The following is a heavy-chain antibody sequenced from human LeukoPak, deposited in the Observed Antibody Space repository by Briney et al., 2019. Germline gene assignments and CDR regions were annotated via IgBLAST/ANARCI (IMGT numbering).Heavy chain of an antibody. CDR2: ISAYNGNT. J-gene: IGHJ4*02. D-gene: IGHD4-17*01. CDR1: AYTFTSYG. CDR3: ARVWDDYGDSRFDY. Sequence: ASVKVSSKASAYTFTSYGISWVRQAPGQGLEWMGWISAYNGNTNYAQKLQGRVTMTTDTSTSTAYMELRSLRSDDTAVYYCARVWDDYGDSRFDYWGQGTLVTVSS. V-gene: IGHV1-18*01.